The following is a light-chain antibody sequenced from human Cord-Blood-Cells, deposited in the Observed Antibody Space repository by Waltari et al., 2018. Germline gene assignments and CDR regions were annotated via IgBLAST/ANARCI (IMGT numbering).Light chain of an antibody. Sequence: QSALTQPPSASGSPGQSVTISCTGTSRDVGGYNYVSWYPQHPAKAPKLMIYEVSKRPSVVSDRFSGSKSGNTASLTVSGLQAEDEADYYCSSYAGSNNFVFGTGTKVTVL. CDR3: SSYAGSNNFV. J-gene: IGLJ1*01. CDR2: EVS. CDR1: SRDVGGYNY. V-gene: IGLV2-8*01.